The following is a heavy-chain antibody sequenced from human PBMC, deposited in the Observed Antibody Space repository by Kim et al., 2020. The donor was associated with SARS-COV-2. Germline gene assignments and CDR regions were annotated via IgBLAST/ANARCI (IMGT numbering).Heavy chain of an antibody. CDR3: ASYCSSTSCYYY. J-gene: IGHJ4*02. D-gene: IGHD2-2*01. Sequence: YYAASVKGLTTIARDNAKHSLFLQMNSMRDEDTAVYYWASYCSSTSCYYYWGQGTLVTVSS. V-gene: IGHV3-48*02.